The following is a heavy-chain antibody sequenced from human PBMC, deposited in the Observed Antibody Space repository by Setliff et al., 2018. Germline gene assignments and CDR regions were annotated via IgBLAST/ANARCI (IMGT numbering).Heavy chain of an antibody. CDR1: GDSISTGINY. CDR3: ARSLGSGSYYGSRPFHSDY. Sequence: TLSLTCTVSGDSISTGINYWSWIRQPAGKGLEWIGHIDRSGNTNFNPSLKSRVTISGDRSKNQFSLELSSVTAADTAVYYCARSLGSGSYYGSRPFHSDYWGQGILVTVS. D-gene: IGHD3-10*01. CDR2: IDRSGNT. J-gene: IGHJ4*02. V-gene: IGHV4-61*09.